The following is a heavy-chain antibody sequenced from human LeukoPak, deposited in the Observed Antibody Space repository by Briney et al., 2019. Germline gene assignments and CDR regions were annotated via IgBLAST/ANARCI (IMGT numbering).Heavy chain of an antibody. V-gene: IGHV4-59*01. CDR2: IYYSGST. CDR3: ARSSLLRYFDWSFDP. D-gene: IGHD3-9*01. J-gene: IGHJ5*02. Sequence: SETLSLTCTVSGGSISSYYWSWIRQPPGKGLEWIGYIYYSGSTNYNPSLKSRVTISVDTSKNQFSLKLSSVTAADTGVYYCARSSLLRYFDWSFDPWGQGTLVTVSS. CDR1: GGSISSYY.